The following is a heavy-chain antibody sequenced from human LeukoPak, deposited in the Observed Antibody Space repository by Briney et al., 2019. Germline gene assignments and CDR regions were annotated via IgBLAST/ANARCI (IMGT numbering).Heavy chain of an antibody. D-gene: IGHD1-1*01. CDR1: GYTFTSYA. V-gene: IGHV1-3*01. Sequence: ASVKVSCKASGYTFTSYAMHWVRQAPGQRLEWMGWINAGNGNTKYSQKFQGRVTITRDTSASTPYMELSSLRSEDTAVYYCARAGTTTDFDYWGQGTLVTVSS. CDR3: ARAGTTTDFDY. CDR2: INAGNGNT. J-gene: IGHJ4*02.